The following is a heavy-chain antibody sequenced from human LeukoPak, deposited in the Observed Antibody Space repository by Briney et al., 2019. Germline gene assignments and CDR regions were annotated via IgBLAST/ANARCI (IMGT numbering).Heavy chain of an antibody. J-gene: IGHJ3*02. CDR1: GYTFTSYD. V-gene: IGHV1-8*01. CDR2: MNPNSGNT. D-gene: IGHD5/OR15-5a*01. Sequence: ASVKVSCKASGYTFTSYDINWVRQATGQGVEWMGWMNPNSGNTGYAQKFQGRVTMTRNTSISTAYMELSSLRSEDTAVYYCARASSTFRDAFDIWGQGTMVTVSS. CDR3: ARASSTFRDAFDI.